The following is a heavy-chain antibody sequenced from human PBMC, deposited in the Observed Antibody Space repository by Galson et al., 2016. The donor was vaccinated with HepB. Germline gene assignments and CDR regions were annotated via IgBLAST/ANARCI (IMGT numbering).Heavy chain of an antibody. Sequence: SLRLSCAASGFTFSNYPIHWVRQAPGKGLEWVALISYDGGNKYYADSVKGRFTISRDNSKNTLYLQMNTLRGDDTALYYCAKAGYNSHERNNWFDSWGQGTLVTVSS. CDR3: AKAGYNSHERNNWFDS. D-gene: IGHD1-20*01. CDR1: GFTFSNYP. J-gene: IGHJ5*01. V-gene: IGHV3-30-3*01. CDR2: ISYDGGNK.